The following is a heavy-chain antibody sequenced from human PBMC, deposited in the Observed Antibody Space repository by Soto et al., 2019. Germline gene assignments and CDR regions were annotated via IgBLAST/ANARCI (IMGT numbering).Heavy chain of an antibody. D-gene: IGHD6-25*01. CDR3: AKPAGRWLRLPQWASAY. CDR1: GFTFSIYA. J-gene: IGHJ4*02. Sequence: QPGGSLRLSCAASGFTFSIYAMSWVRQPPGKGLEWVSAISGSGGSTYYADSVKGRFTISRDNSKNTLYLQMNSLRAEDTAVYYCAKPAGRWLRLPQWASAYWGQGTLVTVSS. V-gene: IGHV3-23*01. CDR2: ISGSGGST.